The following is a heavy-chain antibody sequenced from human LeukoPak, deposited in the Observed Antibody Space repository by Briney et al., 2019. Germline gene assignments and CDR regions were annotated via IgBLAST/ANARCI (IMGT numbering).Heavy chain of an antibody. V-gene: IGHV4-34*01. CDR1: GFTFSSYA. J-gene: IGHJ4*02. CDR3: ARGFPGYCSSTSCYNPFDY. CDR2: INHSGST. D-gene: IGHD2-2*02. Sequence: GSLRLSCAASGFTFSSYAMSWVRQAPGKGLEWIGEINHSGSTNYNPSLKSRVTISVDTSKNQFSLKLSSVTAADTAVYYCARGFPGYCSSTSCYNPFDYWGQGTLVTVSS.